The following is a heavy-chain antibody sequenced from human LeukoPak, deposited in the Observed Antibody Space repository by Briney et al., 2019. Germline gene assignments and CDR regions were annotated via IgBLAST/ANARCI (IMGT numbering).Heavy chain of an antibody. V-gene: IGHV3-33*01. CDR3: ARRDGDNDRGFDY. J-gene: IGHJ4*02. D-gene: IGHD4-23*01. Sequence: PGRSLRLSCAASGFTFSSYGMHWVRQAPGKGLEWVAVIWYDGSDKYYADSVKGRFTISRDNSKNTLYLQMNSLRAEDTAVYYCARRDGDNDRGFDYWGQGTQVTVSS. CDR1: GFTFSSYG. CDR2: IWYDGSDK.